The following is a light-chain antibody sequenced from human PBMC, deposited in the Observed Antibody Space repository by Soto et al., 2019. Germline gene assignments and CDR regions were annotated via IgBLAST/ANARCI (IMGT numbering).Light chain of an antibody. V-gene: IGKV1-5*03. J-gene: IGKJ1*01. CDR2: KAS. CDR3: QQYNDYPWT. Sequence: DIQMTQSPSTLSASVGDRVTITCRASQSISTWLAWYQQKPGKAPELLISKASNLESGIPSRFSGSGSGTEFILTITSLQPDDFATYYCQQYNDYPWTFGQGTKMEIK. CDR1: QSISTW.